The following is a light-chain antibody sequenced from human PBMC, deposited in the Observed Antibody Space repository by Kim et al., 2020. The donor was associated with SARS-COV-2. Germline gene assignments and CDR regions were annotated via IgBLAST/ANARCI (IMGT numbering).Light chain of an antibody. CDR1: SSDVGGYNY. J-gene: IGLJ1*01. V-gene: IGLV2-8*01. CDR2: EVS. Sequence: GSPAQSVTIPLTGTSSDVGGYNYVSWYQQHPGKAPKLMIYEVSKRPSGVPDRFSGSKSGNTASLTVSGLQAEDEADYYCSSYAGKVFGTGTKVTVL. CDR3: SSYAGKV.